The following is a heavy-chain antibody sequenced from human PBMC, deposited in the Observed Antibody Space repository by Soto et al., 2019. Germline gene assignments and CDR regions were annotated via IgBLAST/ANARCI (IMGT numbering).Heavy chain of an antibody. J-gene: IGHJ5*02. CDR3: ARGQVAVTVVTPPGDWFDP. V-gene: IGHV1-46*01. CDR1: GYTFTSYY. CDR2: INPSGGST. Sequence: GVSAEVSCKASGYTFTSYYMHWVRQAPGQGLEWMGIINPSGGSTSYAQKFQGRVTMTRDTSTSTVYMELSSLRSEDTAVYYCARGQVAVTVVTPPGDWFDPWGQGTLVTVSS. D-gene: IGHD2-15*01.